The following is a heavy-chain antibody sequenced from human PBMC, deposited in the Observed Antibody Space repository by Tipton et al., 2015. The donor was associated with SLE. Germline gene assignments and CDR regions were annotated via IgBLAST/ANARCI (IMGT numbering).Heavy chain of an antibody. CDR1: GGSISSGGYS. J-gene: IGHJ6*03. D-gene: IGHD2-2*01. Sequence: TLSLTCAVSGGSISSGGYSWSWIRQPPGKGLEWIGYIYHSGSTYYNPSLKSRVTISVDRSKNQFSLKLSSVTAADTAVYYCAREPFVPAAGKARGYYYYMDVWGKGTTVTVSS. CDR2: IYHSGST. V-gene: IGHV4-30-2*01. CDR3: AREPFVPAAGKARGYYYYMDV.